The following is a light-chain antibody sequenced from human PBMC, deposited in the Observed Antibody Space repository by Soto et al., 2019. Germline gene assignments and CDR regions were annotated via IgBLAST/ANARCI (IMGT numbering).Light chain of an antibody. CDR1: QDISIY. CDR3: QRYNTGPVT. Sequence: DIQMTQSPSSLSASVGDRVTITCRASQDISIYLAWYQQKPGKVPKLLIYAASTLQSGVPSRFSGSGSGTDFTLTISSLQAEDGATYYCQRYNTGPVTVGPGTKVDIK. V-gene: IGKV1-27*01. J-gene: IGKJ3*01. CDR2: AAS.